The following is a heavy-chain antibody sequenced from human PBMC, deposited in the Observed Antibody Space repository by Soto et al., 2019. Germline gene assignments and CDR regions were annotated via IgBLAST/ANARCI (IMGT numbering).Heavy chain of an antibody. J-gene: IGHJ4*03. V-gene: IGHV1-69*01. CDR1: GVTFSTSG. CDR2: IIPLFGTT. CDR3: AGVSPSSCGGGNCYGLDSYFDS. D-gene: IGHD2-21*01. Sequence: QVQLVQSGAEVKKPGSSLKVSYKTSGVTFSTSGVSWVRQGPGQGLEWMGGIIPLFGTTKYARKFQGRVSFNADDSATTTYLELSGLSSDDAATYYCAGVSPSSCGGGNCYGLDSYFDSWGQGSKVVVSS.